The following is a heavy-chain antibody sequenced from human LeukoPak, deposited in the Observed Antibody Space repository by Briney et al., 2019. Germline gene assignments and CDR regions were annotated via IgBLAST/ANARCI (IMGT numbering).Heavy chain of an antibody. CDR2: LYHDGNT. CDR3: ARGGTMARREGFDY. J-gene: IGHJ4*02. D-gene: IGHD3-10*01. V-gene: IGHV4-39*07. CDR1: GGSVSSSSYY. Sequence: SETLSLTCTVSGGSVSSSSYYWGWIRQPPGKGLEWIGGLYHDGNTYYNPSLKSRVTISVDTSKNQFSLKLTSVTAADTATYYCARGGTMARREGFDYWGQGTLVTVSS.